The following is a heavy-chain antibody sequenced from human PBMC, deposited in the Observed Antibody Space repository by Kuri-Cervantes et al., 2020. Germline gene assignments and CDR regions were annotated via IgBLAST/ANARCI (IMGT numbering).Heavy chain of an antibody. CDR3: ARGGLSEPNWYFDL. D-gene: IGHD1-14*01. CDR2: IGTAGDT. CDR1: GFTFSSYA. J-gene: IGHJ2*01. V-gene: IGHV3-13*01. Sequence: LSLTCAASGFTFSSYAMSWVRQAPGKGLQWVSAIGTAGDTYYPGSVKGRFTISRENAKNSLYLQMNSLRAGDTAVYYCARGGLSEPNWYFDLWGRGTLVTVSS.